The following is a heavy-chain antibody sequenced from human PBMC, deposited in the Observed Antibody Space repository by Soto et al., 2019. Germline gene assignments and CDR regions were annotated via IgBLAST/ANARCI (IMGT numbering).Heavy chain of an antibody. CDR3: ARGWIAARGGLDY. CDR1: GGSISSGDYY. D-gene: IGHD6-6*01. Sequence: QVQLQESGPGLVKPSQTLSLTCTVSGGSISSGDYYWSWIRQAPGKGLEWIGYIYYSGSTYYNPSLKSRVTISVDTSKNQSSLKLSSVTAADTAVYYCARGWIAARGGLDYWGQGTLVTVSS. CDR2: IYYSGST. J-gene: IGHJ4*02. V-gene: IGHV4-30-4*01.